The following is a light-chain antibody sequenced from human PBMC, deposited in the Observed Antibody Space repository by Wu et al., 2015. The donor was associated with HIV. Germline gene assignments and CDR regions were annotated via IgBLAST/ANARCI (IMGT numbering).Light chain of an antibody. J-gene: IGKJ1*01. Sequence: EIVMTQSPATLSVSPGERATLSCRASQTVSTNLAWYQQKPGQAPRLLIYDTSTRATGIPARFSGSGSGTEFTLSISSLQSEDFAVYYCQQFHDWPRTFGQGTEGGNQT. V-gene: IGKV3-15*01. CDR2: DTS. CDR3: QQFHDWPRT. CDR1: QTVSTN.